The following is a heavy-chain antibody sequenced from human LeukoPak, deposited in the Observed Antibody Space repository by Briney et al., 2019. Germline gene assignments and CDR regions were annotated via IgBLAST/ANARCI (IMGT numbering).Heavy chain of an antibody. CDR2: INPNNGGT. J-gene: IGHJ4*02. CDR3: ARAPLWFGESHFDY. CDR1: GYTFTGYY. V-gene: IGHV1-2*06. Sequence: ASLKVSCKASGYTFTGYYMHWVRQAPGQGLEWMGRINPNNGGTNYAQKLQGRVTMTRDTSISTAYMELSRLRSDDTAVYYCARAPLWFGESHFDYWGQGTLVTVSS. D-gene: IGHD3-10*01.